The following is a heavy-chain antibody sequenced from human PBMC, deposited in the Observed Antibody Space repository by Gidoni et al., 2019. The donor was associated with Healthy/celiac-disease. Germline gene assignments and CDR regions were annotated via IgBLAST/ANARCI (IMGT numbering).Heavy chain of an antibody. CDR1: GFTFSSYA. CDR3: AKAARYYDISGGYFDY. D-gene: IGHD3-9*01. CDR2: ISGSGGST. J-gene: IGHJ4*02. Sequence: EVPLLESGGGLVQPGGSLRLSCAASGFTFSSYAMSWVRQAPGKGLEWVSAISGSGGSTYYADSVKGRFTISRDNSKNTLYLQMNSLRAEDTAVYYCAKAARYYDISGGYFDYWGQGTLVTVSS. V-gene: IGHV3-23*01.